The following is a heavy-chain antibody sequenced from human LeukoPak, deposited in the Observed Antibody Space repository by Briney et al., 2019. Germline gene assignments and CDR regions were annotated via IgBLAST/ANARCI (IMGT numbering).Heavy chain of an antibody. J-gene: IGHJ4*02. CDR1: GGSISDYY. V-gene: IGHV4-59*01. D-gene: IGHD4-17*01. CDR2: INYSGNT. Sequence: SETLSLTCTVSGGSISDYYWSWIRQPPGKGLEWIGYINYSGNTNYNPSLKSRVTISVDTSKDQFSLRLTSVTAADTAVFYCAREGRQDYVYFDYWGQGSLVTVSS. CDR3: AREGRQDYVYFDY.